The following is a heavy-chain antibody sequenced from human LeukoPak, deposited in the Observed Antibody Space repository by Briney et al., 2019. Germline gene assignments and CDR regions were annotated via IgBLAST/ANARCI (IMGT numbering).Heavy chain of an antibody. CDR1: GYTFTTYG. D-gene: IGHD3-10*01. CDR3: ARDLRNPFTLVRGVIVKNYDY. CDR2: ISVYNGNR. V-gene: IGHV1-18*04. J-gene: IGHJ4*02. Sequence: ASVKVSCRASGYTFTTYGISWVRQAPGQGLECMGCISVYNGNRIDAQNFQGRVIMTTDTSTSTAYMELRSLRSDDTAVYYCARDLRNPFTLVRGVIVKNYDYWGQGTLVTVSS.